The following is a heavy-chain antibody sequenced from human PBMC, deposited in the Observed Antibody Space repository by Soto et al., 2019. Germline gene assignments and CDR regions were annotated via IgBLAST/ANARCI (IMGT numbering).Heavy chain of an antibody. J-gene: IGHJ4*02. Sequence: PGGSLRLSCAASGFAFSNYAMSWGRQAPWKGLEWVSSISGGGGSTYYADSVKGRFTISRDNSKNTLYLQMNSLRAEDTAVYYCAKVPAYDYVWGTYYYFDYWGLGALVTVSS. CDR1: GFAFSNYA. V-gene: IGHV3-23*01. CDR2: ISGGGGST. D-gene: IGHD3-16*01. CDR3: AKVPAYDYVWGTYYYFDY.